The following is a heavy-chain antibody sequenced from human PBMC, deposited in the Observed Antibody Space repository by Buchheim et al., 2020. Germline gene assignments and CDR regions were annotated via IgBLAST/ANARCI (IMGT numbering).Heavy chain of an antibody. J-gene: IGHJ5*01. CDR3: ARGRYESGSYSIPDS. V-gene: IGHV3-23*01. CDR1: GFTFSGYA. Sequence: EVQLLESGGGLVQPGGSLRLSCAVSGFTFSGYAMTWVRQTPGGGLEWVSAIGVDERITNYADSVKGRFTLSRDNSKNKLFLQMNSLRVEDTAVYYCARGRYESGSYSIPDSWGQGT. CDR2: IGVDERIT. D-gene: IGHD3-22*01.